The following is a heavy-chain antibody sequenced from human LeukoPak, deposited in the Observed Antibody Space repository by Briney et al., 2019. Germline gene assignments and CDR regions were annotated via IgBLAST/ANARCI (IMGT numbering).Heavy chain of an antibody. CDR1: GYTFTSYY. CDR3: ARSGVPAARVNNWFDP. Sequence: GASVKVSCKASGYTFTSYYMHWVRQAPGQGLEWMGIINPSGGSTSYAQKFQGRVTMTRDTSTSTVYMELSSLRSEDTAVYYCARSGVPAARVNNWFDPWGQGTLVTVSS. CDR2: INPSGGST. J-gene: IGHJ5*02. V-gene: IGHV1-46*01. D-gene: IGHD2-2*01.